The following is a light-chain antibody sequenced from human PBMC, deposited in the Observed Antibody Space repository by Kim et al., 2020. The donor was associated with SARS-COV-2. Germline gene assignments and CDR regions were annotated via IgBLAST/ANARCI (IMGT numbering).Light chain of an antibody. J-gene: IGLJ2*01. Sequence: GQSVTISCTGTNSDVGGYNYVSWYQQHPGKAPNLMIYDVSKRPSGVPDRFSGSKSGNTASLTISGLQAEDEADYYCCSYAGSYTLVFGGGTQLTVL. CDR3: CSYAGSYTLV. V-gene: IGLV2-11*01. CDR2: DVS. CDR1: NSDVGGYNY.